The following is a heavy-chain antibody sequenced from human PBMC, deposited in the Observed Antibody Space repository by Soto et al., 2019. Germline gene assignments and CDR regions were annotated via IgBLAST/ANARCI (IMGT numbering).Heavy chain of an antibody. CDR1: GFTVSTKY. Sequence: GGSLRLSCAASGFTVSTKYMSWVRQAPGKGLEWVSLIQSGGSTYYAGSVEGRFTISRDTSENMLFLQMNSLRVEDTAMYYCTRDDVYCDGGGCYGVPIYVRGRRTTVTVSS. CDR3: TRDDVYCDGGGCYGVPIYV. CDR2: IQSGGST. V-gene: IGHV3-66*01. J-gene: IGHJ6*04. D-gene: IGHD2-15*01.